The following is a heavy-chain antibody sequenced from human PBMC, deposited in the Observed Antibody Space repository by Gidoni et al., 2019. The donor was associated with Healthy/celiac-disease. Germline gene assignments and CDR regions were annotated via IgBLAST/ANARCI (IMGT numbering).Heavy chain of an antibody. CDR1: GFTFSSYA. Sequence: EVQLLESGGGLVQPGGSRRLSCAASGFTFSSYAMSWVRQAPGKGLEWVSAISGSGGSTYYADSVKGRFTIPRDNSKNTLYLQMNSLRAEDTAVYYCAKRGAGDRGWFDPWGQGTLVTVSS. D-gene: IGHD7-27*01. V-gene: IGHV3-23*01. CDR2: ISGSGGST. J-gene: IGHJ5*02. CDR3: AKRGAGDRGWFDP.